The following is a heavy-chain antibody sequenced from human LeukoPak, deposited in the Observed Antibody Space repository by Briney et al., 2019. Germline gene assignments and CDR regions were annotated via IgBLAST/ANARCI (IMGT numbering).Heavy chain of an antibody. D-gene: IGHD4-17*01. CDR2: INHSGYT. V-gene: IGHV4-34*01. CDR1: GVSFDDYY. J-gene: IGHJ4*02. Sequence: PSETLSLTCGVSGVSFDDYYWSWVRQTPGKGLEWLGEINHSGYTNDSPSLKSRVTLSIDTSRKQFSLNLRSVTVADAGIYYCTRMTTGHAYWRQGTLVTVSS. CDR3: TRMTTGHAY.